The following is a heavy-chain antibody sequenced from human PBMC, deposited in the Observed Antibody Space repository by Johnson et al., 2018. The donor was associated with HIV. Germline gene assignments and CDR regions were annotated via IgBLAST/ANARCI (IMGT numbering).Heavy chain of an antibody. V-gene: IGHV3-30*02. Sequence: QMLLVESGGGVVQPGGSLRLSCAASGFTFSSYGMHWVRQAPGKGLEWVAFIRYDGSNTYYADSVKGRFTISRDNSKNTLYLQMNSLRAEDTAVYYCAKDQYGQWLAHAFDIWGQGTMVTVSS. D-gene: IGHD6-19*01. CDR2: IRYDGSNT. CDR1: GFTFSSYG. CDR3: AKDQYGQWLAHAFDI. J-gene: IGHJ3*02.